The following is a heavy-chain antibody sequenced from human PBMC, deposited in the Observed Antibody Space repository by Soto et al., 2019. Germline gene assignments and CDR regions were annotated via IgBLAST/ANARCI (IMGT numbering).Heavy chain of an antibody. J-gene: IGHJ4*02. CDR2: INHRGST. V-gene: IGHV4-39*01. CDR1: GGSISSSIYY. Sequence: QLQLQESGPGLVKPSETLSLTCTVSGGSISSSIYYWGWIRQLPGKGLEWIGSINHRGSTYYNPSLKSRVTISVDTSKNQFSLKLSSVTAADTAVYYCARKSDAVASKPPDYWGQGTLVTVSS. D-gene: IGHD6-19*01. CDR3: ARKSDAVASKPPDY.